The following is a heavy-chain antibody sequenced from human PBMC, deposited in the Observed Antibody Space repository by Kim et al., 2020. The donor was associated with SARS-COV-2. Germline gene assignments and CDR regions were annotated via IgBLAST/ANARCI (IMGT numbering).Heavy chain of an antibody. D-gene: IGHD2-2*02. CDR3: ARDRAAARESYTLYYYYYYYMDV. J-gene: IGHJ6*03. CDR1: GYTFTSYY. V-gene: IGHV1-46*01. Sequence: ASVKVSCKTSGYTFTSYYMHWVRQAPGQGLEWMGIINPSGGSTSYAQKFQGRVTMTGDTSTSTVYMELSSLRSEDTAVYYCARDRAAARESYTLYYYYYYYMDVGGKGTTVTVSS. CDR2: INPSGGST.